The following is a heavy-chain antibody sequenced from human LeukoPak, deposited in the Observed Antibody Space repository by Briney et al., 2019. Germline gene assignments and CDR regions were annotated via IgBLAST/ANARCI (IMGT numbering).Heavy chain of an antibody. CDR1: GITFSSYG. CDR3: AREATTVTLYYYYGMDV. Sequence: HPGGSLRLSCAASGITFSSYGMPWVRPAPGKGPEWVAGIWYDGSNKYYADSVKGRFTISRDNSKNTLYLQMNSLRAEDTAVYYCAREATTVTLYYYYGMDVWGQGTTVTVSS. V-gene: IGHV3-33*01. J-gene: IGHJ6*02. CDR2: IWYDGSNK. D-gene: IGHD4-17*01.